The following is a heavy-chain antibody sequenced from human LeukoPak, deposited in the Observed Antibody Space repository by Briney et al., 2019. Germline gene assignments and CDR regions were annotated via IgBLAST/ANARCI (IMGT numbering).Heavy chain of an antibody. CDR2: MNPNSGNT. Sequence: GASVKVSCKASGYTFTSYDINWVRQATGQALEWMGWMNPNSGNTGYAQKFQGRVTMTRNTSISTAYMELSSLRSEDTAVYYCARVAYCSSTSCYGIDPWGQGTLVTVSS. CDR3: ARVAYCSSTSCYGIDP. CDR1: GYTFTSYD. D-gene: IGHD2-2*01. V-gene: IGHV1-8*01. J-gene: IGHJ5*02.